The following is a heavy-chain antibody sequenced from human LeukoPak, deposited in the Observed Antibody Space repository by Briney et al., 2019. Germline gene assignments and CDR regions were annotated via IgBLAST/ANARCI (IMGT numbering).Heavy chain of an antibody. Sequence: GGSLRLSCAASGFTFSSYWMSWVRQAPGKGLEWVANIKQDGSEKYYVDSVKGRFTISRDNAKKSLYLQMNSLRAEDTAVYYCARATKYCSGGSCYSLEDYWGQGSLVTVSS. CDR3: ARATKYCSGGSCYSLEDY. J-gene: IGHJ4*02. CDR1: GFTFSSYW. V-gene: IGHV3-7*01. D-gene: IGHD2-15*01. CDR2: IKQDGSEK.